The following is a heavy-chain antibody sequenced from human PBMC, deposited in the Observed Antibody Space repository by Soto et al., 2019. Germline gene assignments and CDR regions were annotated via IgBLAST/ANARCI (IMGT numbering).Heavy chain of an antibody. CDR3: ARMYNSGFYQGEGDYYFYGLDG. V-gene: IGHV4-4*07. Sequence: QVQLQESGPGLVKPSETLSVTCSVSGASIRDYHWSWIRQPAGRGLEWIGRMYISGITKYNPSLKCRLTMSAGPSVNQFSLTLRSVIAADTATYYCARMYNSGFYQGEGDYYFYGLDGWGQGTTVTVSS. D-gene: IGHD6-19*01. J-gene: IGHJ6*02. CDR2: MYISGIT. CDR1: GASIRDYH.